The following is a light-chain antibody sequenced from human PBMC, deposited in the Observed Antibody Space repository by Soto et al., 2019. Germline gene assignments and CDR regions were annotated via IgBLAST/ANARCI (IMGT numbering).Light chain of an antibody. V-gene: IGKV1-39*01. CDR3: QQTYSNPLT. CDR2: AAS. J-gene: IGKJ4*01. CDR1: QNINNY. Sequence: DIQMTQSPSSLSGSVVDRFTITFQASQNINNYLNWYQQKPGKGPKLLIYAASSLQSGVPLRFSGSGSGTDFTLTISSLQPEDFATYYCQQTYSNPLTFGGGTKVDIK.